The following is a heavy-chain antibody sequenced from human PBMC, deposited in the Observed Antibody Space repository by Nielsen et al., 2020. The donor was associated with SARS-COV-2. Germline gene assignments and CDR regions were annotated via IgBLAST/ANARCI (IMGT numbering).Heavy chain of an antibody. V-gene: IGHV4-59*01. Sequence: SETLSLTCTVSGGSISTYYWNWIRQPPGIGLEWIGYIYHYGRTDFNPSLESRATISVDTSKNQLSLKLSSVTAADTAVYYCAKYYYSGLDVRGQGTTVTVSS. J-gene: IGHJ6*02. CDR2: IYHYGRT. CDR1: GGSISTYY. CDR3: AKYYYSGLDV.